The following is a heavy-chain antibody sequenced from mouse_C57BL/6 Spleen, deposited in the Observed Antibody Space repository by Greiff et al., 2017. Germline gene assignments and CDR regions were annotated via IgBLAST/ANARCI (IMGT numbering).Heavy chain of an antibody. J-gene: IGHJ3*01. V-gene: IGHV14-4*01. CDR2: IDPENGDT. CDR3: TSPDSSAFAY. CDR1: GFNIKDDY. Sequence: EVQLQQSGAELVRPGASVKLSCTASGFNIKDDYMHWVKQRPEQGLEWIGWIDPENGDTEYASKFQGKATITADTSSNTAYLQLSSLTSEDAAVYYCTSPDSSAFAYWGQGTLVTVSA. D-gene: IGHD3-2*02.